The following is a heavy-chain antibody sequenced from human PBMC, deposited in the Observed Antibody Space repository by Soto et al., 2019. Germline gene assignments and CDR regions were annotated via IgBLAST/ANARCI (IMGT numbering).Heavy chain of an antibody. J-gene: IGHJ4*02. CDR2: IYHSGST. Sequence: SETLSLTCAVPGGSISSGGYSWSWIRQPPGKGLEWIGYIYHSGSTYYNPSLKSRVTISVDRSKNQFSLKLSSVTAADTAVYYCGSVQDLWGQGTLVIVSS. V-gene: IGHV4-30-2*01. D-gene: IGHD1-1*01. CDR1: GGSISSGGYS. CDR3: GSVQDL.